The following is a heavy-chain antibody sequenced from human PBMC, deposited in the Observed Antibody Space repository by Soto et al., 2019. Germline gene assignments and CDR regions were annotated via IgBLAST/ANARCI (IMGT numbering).Heavy chain of an antibody. Sequence: ASVKVSCKASGYTFTSYYMHWVRQAPGQGLEWMGWINAGNGNTKYSQKFQGRVTITRDTSASTAYMELSSLRSEDTAVYYCAREYYCSGGRCYEYFDYWGQGTLVTVSS. J-gene: IGHJ4*02. CDR2: INAGNGNT. CDR1: GYTFTSYY. V-gene: IGHV1-3*01. D-gene: IGHD2-15*01. CDR3: AREYYCSGGRCYEYFDY.